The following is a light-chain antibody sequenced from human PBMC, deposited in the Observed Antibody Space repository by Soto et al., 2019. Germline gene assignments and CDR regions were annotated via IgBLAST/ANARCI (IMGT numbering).Light chain of an antibody. CDR3: QQYYDWPPIT. V-gene: IGKV3-15*01. CDR2: GAS. CDR1: ESISTN. Sequence: TQSPATLSVSPGERVTFSCRASESISTNLAWYQQKPGQAPRLLIYGASTRDTHIPDRFSGAGSETEFTLSVSSLQSEDFAIYYCQQYYDWPPITFGGGTKVEIK. J-gene: IGKJ4*01.